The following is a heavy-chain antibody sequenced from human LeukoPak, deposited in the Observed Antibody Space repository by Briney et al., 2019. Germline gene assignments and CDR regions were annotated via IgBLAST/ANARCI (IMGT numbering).Heavy chain of an antibody. V-gene: IGHV1-8*01. D-gene: IGHD3-10*01. CDR3: ARESHYGSGSYPY. CDR2: MNPNSGNT. Sequence: ASVKVSCKSSGYTFTIYDINWVRQATGQGLEWMGWMNPNSGNTGYAQKFQGRVTMTRNTSISTAYMELSSLRSEDTAVYYCARESHYGSGSYPYWGQGTLVTVSS. J-gene: IGHJ4*02. CDR1: GYTFTIYD.